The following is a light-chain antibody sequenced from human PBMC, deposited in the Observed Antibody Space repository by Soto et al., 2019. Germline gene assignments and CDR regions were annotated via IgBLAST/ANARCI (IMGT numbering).Light chain of an antibody. CDR1: SSNIGSNT. CDR3: ATWDDSLNGYV. CDR2: SDD. Sequence: QSVLTQPPSASGTPGQRGTISCSGSSSNIGSNTVNWYQQLPGTAPKLLIYSDDQRPSGVPDRFSGYRSGTSASLAISGLQSEDEADYYCATWDDSLNGYVFGTGTKLTVL. J-gene: IGLJ1*01. V-gene: IGLV1-44*01.